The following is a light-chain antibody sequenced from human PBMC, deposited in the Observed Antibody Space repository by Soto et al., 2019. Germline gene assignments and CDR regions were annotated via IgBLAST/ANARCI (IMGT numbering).Light chain of an antibody. CDR2: DDN. CDR1: SSNIGGNS. Sequence: QSVLTQPPSVSAAPGQKVTISCSGSSSNIGGNSVSWYQQLPVTAPKLLIYDDNKRPSGIPDRFSGSKSGTSATLGITGLQTGDEADYYCGSWDSSLSAYVFGTGTKVTVL. J-gene: IGLJ1*01. CDR3: GSWDSSLSAYV. V-gene: IGLV1-51*01.